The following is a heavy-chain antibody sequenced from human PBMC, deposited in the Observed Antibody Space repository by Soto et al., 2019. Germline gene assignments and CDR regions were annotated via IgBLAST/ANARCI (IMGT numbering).Heavy chain of an antibody. D-gene: IGHD3-10*01. J-gene: IGHJ6*02. V-gene: IGHV1-2*04. CDR3: TITMARGVISPYYYGVDV. CDR1: GYTFTGYY. CDR2: INPNSGGT. Sequence: ASVKVSCKASGYTFTGYYMPCVRQAPGQGLEWMGWINPNSGGTNYAQKFQGWVTMTRDTSISTAYMELSSLRAEDTAVYFFTITMARGVISPYYYGVDVWGQGTTVTVSS.